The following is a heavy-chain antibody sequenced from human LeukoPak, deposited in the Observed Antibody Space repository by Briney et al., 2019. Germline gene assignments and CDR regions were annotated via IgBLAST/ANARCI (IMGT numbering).Heavy chain of an antibody. D-gene: IGHD3-22*01. V-gene: IGHV3-21*01. CDR1: GFTFSSYS. CDR3: ARFLTHYYYDSSGYSLYYYGMDV. CDR2: ISSSSSYI. Sequence: GGSLRLSCAASGFTFSSYSMNWVRQAPGKGLEWVSSISSSSSYIYYADSVKGRFTISRDNAKNSLYLQMNSLRAEDTAVYYCARFLTHYYYDSSGYSLYYYGMDVWGQGTTVTVSS. J-gene: IGHJ6*02.